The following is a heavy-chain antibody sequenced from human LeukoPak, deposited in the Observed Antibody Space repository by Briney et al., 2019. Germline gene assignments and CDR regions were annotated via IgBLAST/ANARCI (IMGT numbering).Heavy chain of an antibody. D-gene: IGHD3-16*01. V-gene: IGHV4-31*03. Sequence: SETLSLTCTVSGGSISSGGYYWSWIRQHPGKGLEWIGYIYYSGSTYYNPSLKSRVTISVDTSKNQFSLKLSSATAADTAVYYCARAPRGEAPYYFDYWGQGTLVTVSS. CDR1: GGSISSGGYY. J-gene: IGHJ4*02. CDR2: IYYSGST. CDR3: ARAPRGEAPYYFDY.